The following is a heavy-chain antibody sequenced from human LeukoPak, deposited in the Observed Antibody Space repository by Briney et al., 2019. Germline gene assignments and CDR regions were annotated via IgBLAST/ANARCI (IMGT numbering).Heavy chain of an antibody. J-gene: IGHJ5*02. Sequence: SVKVSCKASGGTFSSYAISWVRQAPGQGLEWMGGIIPIFGTANYAQKFQGRVTITADESTSTAYMELSSLRSEDTAVYYCASPPNDYSNYGWFDPWGQGTLVTVSS. CDR3: ASPPNDYSNYGWFDP. CDR1: GGTFSSYA. V-gene: IGHV1-69*13. CDR2: IIPIFGTA. D-gene: IGHD4-11*01.